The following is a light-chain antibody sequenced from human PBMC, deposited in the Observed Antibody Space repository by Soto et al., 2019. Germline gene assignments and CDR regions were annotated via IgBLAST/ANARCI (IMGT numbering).Light chain of an antibody. V-gene: IGKV1-39*01. CDR1: QTISNY. J-gene: IGKJ1*01. CDR2: AAS. CDR3: QQTHSIPWT. Sequence: DIQMTQSPSSLSASVGDRVTITCRASQTISNYLSWYQQKPGKAPQFLIYAASSLQSGVPSRISGSGSGTDFTLTISSLQPEDFATYYCQQTHSIPWTFGQGTKVEIK.